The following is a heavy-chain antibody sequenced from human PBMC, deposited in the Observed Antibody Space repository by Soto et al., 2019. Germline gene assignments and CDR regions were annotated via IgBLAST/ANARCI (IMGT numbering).Heavy chain of an antibody. D-gene: IGHD1-7*01. V-gene: IGHV4-4*02. CDR3: ASRDPGTSVDY. Sequence: QVQLQESGPGLVKPSGTLSLTCAVSGGSFTSNNWWTWVRQPPGQGLEWIGEIYRTGSTNYNPSLKSRVTISPEKSENQFPLKVTSLTAADTAVYYCASRDPGTSVDYWGQGTLVTVSS. CDR1: GGSFTSNNW. J-gene: IGHJ4*02. CDR2: IYRTGST.